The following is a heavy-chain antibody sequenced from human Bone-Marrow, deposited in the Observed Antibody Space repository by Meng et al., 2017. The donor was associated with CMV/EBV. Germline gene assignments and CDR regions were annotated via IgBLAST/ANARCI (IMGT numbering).Heavy chain of an antibody. CDR2: TYWNGDK. J-gene: IGHJ6*02. CDR3: AYRQESFDYHGLDV. CDR1: GISLSSFGVG. D-gene: IGHD3-10*01. V-gene: IGHV2-5*01. Sequence: SGPTLVKPTQTLTLTCTFSGISLSSFGVGVVWMRQPPGKALEWLAVTYWNGDKRYSPSLQSRLAISKDTSKNQEVLTMTNMDPVDTATYYCAYRQESFDYHGLDVWGQGTTVTVSS.